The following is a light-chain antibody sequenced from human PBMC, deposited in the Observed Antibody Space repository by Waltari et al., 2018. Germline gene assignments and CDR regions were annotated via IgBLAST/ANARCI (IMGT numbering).Light chain of an antibody. Sequence: QSVLSQPPSASGTPGQRVSISCSGSASNIGSDTVNWYQHLPGTAPKLLIYRDKRRPSGVPARFSGSKSGTAASLASSGLQSEDEADYFCTAWDSSLKGLLFGGGTRLTVL. CDR1: ASNIGSDT. J-gene: IGLJ2*01. CDR2: RDK. CDR3: TAWDSSLKGLL. V-gene: IGLV1-44*01.